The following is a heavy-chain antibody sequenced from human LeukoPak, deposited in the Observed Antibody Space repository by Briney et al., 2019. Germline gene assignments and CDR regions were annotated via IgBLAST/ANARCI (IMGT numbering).Heavy chain of an antibody. D-gene: IGHD2-15*01. CDR3: TRLDVYSSLDY. CDR1: GFTFSGSA. J-gene: IGHJ4*02. V-gene: IGHV3-73*01. CDR2: IRSKANNYAT. Sequence: GGSLRPSCAASGFTFSGSAMHWVRQASGKGLEWVGRIRSKANNYATTYAASVKGRFTISRDDSKSTAYLQLNSLKTEDTAVYYCTRLDVYSSLDYWGQGTLVTVSS.